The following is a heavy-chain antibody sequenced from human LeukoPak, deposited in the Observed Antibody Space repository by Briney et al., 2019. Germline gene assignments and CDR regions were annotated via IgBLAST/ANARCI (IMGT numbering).Heavy chain of an antibody. CDR2: VSPKSGGT. Sequence: ASVKVSCKASGYTFTGHSIHWVRQAPGQGLEWMGWVSPKSGGTKYAQKFQGRVTMTRDTSISTVYMEVTSLRSDDTAVYYCARDPGVTNWFDPWGQGTLVTVSS. V-gene: IGHV1-2*02. CDR3: ARDPGVTNWFDP. CDR1: GYTFTGHS. D-gene: IGHD2-21*02. J-gene: IGHJ5*02.